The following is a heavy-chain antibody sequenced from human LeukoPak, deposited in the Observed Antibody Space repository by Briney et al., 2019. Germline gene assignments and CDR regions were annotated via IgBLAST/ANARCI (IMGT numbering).Heavy chain of an antibody. CDR2: IYYSGST. CDR1: GGSISSGDYY. J-gene: IGHJ4*02. CDR3: ATYSSSGGFDY. V-gene: IGHV4-30-4*01. D-gene: IGHD6-6*01. Sequence: PSETLSLTCTVSGGSISSGDYYWSWIRQPPGKGLEWLGYIYYSGSTYYNPSLKSRVTISVDTSKNQFSLKLSSVTAADTAVYYYATYSSSGGFDYWGQGTLVTVSS.